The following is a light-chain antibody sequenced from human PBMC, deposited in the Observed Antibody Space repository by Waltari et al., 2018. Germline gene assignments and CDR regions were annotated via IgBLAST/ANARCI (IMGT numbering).Light chain of an antibody. V-gene: IGLV4-69*01. CDR1: SGHSTNV. J-gene: IGLJ3*02. Sequence: QLVLTQSPSASASLGASVKLTCPLSSGHSTNVIAWLQKRPERGPRYLMKVNSDGSNNKGDWIPERFSGSSSGAEHLLTVSSLQSEDEADYYCQTGGHGTWVFGGGTKLTVL. CDR2: VNSDGSN. CDR3: QTGGHGTWV.